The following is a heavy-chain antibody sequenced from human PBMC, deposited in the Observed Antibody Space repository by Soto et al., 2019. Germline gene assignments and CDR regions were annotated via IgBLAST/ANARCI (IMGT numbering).Heavy chain of an antibody. J-gene: IGHJ3*02. CDR2: FDPEDGET. Sequence: QVQLVQSGAEVKKPGASVKVSCKVSGYTLTELSMHWVRQAPGKGLEGMGGFDPEDGETIYAQKFQGRVTMTEDTSTDKDYMELSSLRSEDTAVYYCATANRTTDWNGSGAFDIWVQGTMVTVSS. V-gene: IGHV1-24*01. D-gene: IGHD1-1*01. CDR1: GYTLTELS. CDR3: ATANRTTDWNGSGAFDI.